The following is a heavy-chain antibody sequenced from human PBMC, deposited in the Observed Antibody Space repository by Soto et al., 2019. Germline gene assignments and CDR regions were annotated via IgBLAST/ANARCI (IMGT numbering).Heavy chain of an antibody. D-gene: IGHD2-8*01. Sequence: QLQLQESGPGLVKPSETLSLTCTVSGGSISDDTYYWGWIRQPPGKGLEGIGSIYYSGTPSSNPSLHSRVPMSVNSSKKQLYCRLRYVTATDTAVYYCARLHCTSPGGVPLDPWGHGTLVTVSS. V-gene: IGHV4-39*01. CDR2: IYYSGTP. J-gene: IGHJ5*02. CDR1: GGSISDDTYY. CDR3: ARLHCTSPGGVPLDP.